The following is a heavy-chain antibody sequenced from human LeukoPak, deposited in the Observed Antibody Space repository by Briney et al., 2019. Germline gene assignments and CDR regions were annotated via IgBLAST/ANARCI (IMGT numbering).Heavy chain of an antibody. CDR1: GGSISSYY. J-gene: IGHJ4*02. CDR3: ARGDVLRYFDWLLGFDY. V-gene: IGHV4-59*01. D-gene: IGHD3-9*01. CDR2: INYSGST. Sequence: SETVALNCTVWGGSISSYYWSWIRQPPGKGREWVGDINYSGSTNYNPSLKSRVTISVDTSKNQFSLKLSSVTAADTAVYYCARGDVLRYFDWLLGFDYWGQGTLVTVSS.